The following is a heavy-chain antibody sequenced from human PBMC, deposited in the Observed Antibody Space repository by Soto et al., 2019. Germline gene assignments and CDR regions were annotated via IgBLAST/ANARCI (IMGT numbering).Heavy chain of an antibody. CDR2: INPGGTTI. J-gene: IGHJ3*02. Sequence: QVQLVESGGDLVKPGGSVRLSCAASGFVFSEHYMSWIRQAPGKGLEWIAYINPGGTTIYYSDSVRGRFTVSRDNAKSSLYLHMNSLRAEDTAFYFCARGVYGSGNYYTGPSAFDIWGQGTMVIVSS. CDR3: ARGVYGSGNYYTGPSAFDI. CDR1: GFVFSEHY. V-gene: IGHV3-11*01. D-gene: IGHD3-10*01.